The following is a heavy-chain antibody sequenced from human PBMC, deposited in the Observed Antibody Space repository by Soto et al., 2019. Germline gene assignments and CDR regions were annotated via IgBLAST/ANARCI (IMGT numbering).Heavy chain of an antibody. V-gene: IGHV5-10-1*01. J-gene: IGHJ5*02. D-gene: IGHD2-2*01. CDR2: IDPRDSYV. CDR3: ARLFCSTTTCDSWFDP. CDR1: GYTFTTFC. Sequence: PGESLKIACTGFGYTFTTFCISWVLQMPWKGLEWMGRIDPRDSYVNYSPSFQGHVTISLDKSISTAYLQWGSLKASDTAMYYCARLFCSTTTCDSWFDPWGQGTLVTVSS.